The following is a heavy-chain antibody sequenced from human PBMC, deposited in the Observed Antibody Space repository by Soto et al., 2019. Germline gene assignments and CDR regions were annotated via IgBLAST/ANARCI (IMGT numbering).Heavy chain of an antibody. D-gene: IGHD3-3*01. CDR2: FYYSGST. V-gene: IGHV4-59*01. Sequence: PSETLSLTCSVSGDSIRSYYWNWMRQTPGKGLEWIGYFYYSGSTNYTPSLNDRVTISADTPKNQFSLRLTSVTAADTAVSYCARADFWSGFYAFEHWGPGLLVTVSS. J-gene: IGHJ4*02. CDR3: ARADFWSGFYAFEH. CDR1: GDSIRSYY.